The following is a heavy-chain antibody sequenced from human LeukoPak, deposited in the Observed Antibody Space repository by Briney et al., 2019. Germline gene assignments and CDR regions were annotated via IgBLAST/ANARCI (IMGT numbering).Heavy chain of an antibody. CDR1: GDSIISGNYY. CDR3: ARDRGGSNWNYHFDY. V-gene: IGHV4-61*02. Sequence: SETLSLTCSVSGDSIISGNYYWSWVRQTAVKGLEWIGRVYASGSTVYNPSLKSRVSMSVDTSKNQFSLKLSSVTAADTAVYYCARDRGGSNWNYHFDYWGQGTLVTVSS. CDR2: VYASGST. J-gene: IGHJ4*02. D-gene: IGHD1-7*01.